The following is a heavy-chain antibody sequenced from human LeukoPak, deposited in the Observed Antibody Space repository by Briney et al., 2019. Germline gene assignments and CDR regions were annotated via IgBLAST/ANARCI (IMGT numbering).Heavy chain of an antibody. Sequence: GASVKVSCKASRYTFTSYGISWVRQAPGQGLEWMGWISAYNRNTNYAQKLQGRVTMTTDTSTSTAYMELRSLRSDDTAVYYCARDQRYGDYVDYWGQGTLVTVSS. CDR2: ISAYNRNT. D-gene: IGHD4-17*01. V-gene: IGHV1-18*01. CDR3: ARDQRYGDYVDY. CDR1: RYTFTSYG. J-gene: IGHJ4*02.